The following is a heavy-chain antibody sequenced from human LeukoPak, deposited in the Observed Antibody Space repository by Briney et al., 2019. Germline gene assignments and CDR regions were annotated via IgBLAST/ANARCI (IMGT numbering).Heavy chain of an antibody. J-gene: IGHJ4*02. CDR2: ISGYTGNT. Sequence: ASVKVSCKASGYTFISFGISWVPQAPGQRPEWMGWISGYTGNTDYAQKFQGRVTMTTDTSTSTVYMDLRSLRSDDTAVYYCVRDLNSAARSFFDYWGQGTQVTVSS. CDR3: VRDLNSAARSFFDY. D-gene: IGHD6-6*01. V-gene: IGHV1-18*01. CDR1: GYTFISFG.